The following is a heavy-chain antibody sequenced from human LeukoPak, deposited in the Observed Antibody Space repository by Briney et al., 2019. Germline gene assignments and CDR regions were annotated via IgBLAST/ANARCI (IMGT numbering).Heavy chain of an antibody. Sequence: GGSLRLSCTASGFTFKDAWMSWVRQAPGKGLEWVSAIGGSGGSTYYADSVKGRFTISRDNSKNTLYLQMNSLRVEDTAVYYCAKDLKDRYYYDSSGYYPFDYWGQGTLVTASS. J-gene: IGHJ4*02. CDR3: AKDLKDRYYYDSSGYYPFDY. CDR2: IGGSGGST. V-gene: IGHV3-23*01. D-gene: IGHD3-22*01. CDR1: GFTFKDAW.